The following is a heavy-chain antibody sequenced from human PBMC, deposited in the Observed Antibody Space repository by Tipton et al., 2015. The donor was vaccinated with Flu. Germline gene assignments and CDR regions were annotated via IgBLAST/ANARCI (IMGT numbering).Heavy chain of an antibody. CDR2: IYSIGST. CDR3: ARVTKFLNCFDI. Sequence: QLVQSGGGLIQPGGSLRLSCAASGFTVSTNYMSWVRQAPGKGLEWVSVIYSIGSTYYADSVKGRFAFSRDSSKNTLYLHMNSLTTDDTAVYYCARVTKFLNCFDIWGLGTLVTVS. V-gene: IGHV3-66*03. D-gene: IGHD2-21*01. CDR1: GFTVSTNY. J-gene: IGHJ5*02.